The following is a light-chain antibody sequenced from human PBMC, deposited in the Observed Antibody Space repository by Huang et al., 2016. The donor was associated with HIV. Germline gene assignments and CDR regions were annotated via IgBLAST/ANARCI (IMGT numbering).Light chain of an antibody. CDR2: AAS. Sequence: DIQMTQSPSSLSASVGDRVTITCRASQGISNYLAWYQQKPGKVPKLLIYAASTLQSGGPSRFSGSGSGTDFTLTISSLQPEDVATYYCQKYNSAPRITFGPGTKVDIK. J-gene: IGKJ3*01. CDR3: QKYNSAPRIT. CDR1: QGISNY. V-gene: IGKV1-27*01.